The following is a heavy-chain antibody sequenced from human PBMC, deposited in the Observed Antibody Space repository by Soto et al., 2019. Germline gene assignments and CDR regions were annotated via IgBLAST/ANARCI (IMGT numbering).Heavy chain of an antibody. J-gene: IGHJ4*02. V-gene: IGHV1-3*01. Sequence: ASVKVSCKASGYTFTSYPMHRVRQAPGPGLEWIGWINAGNGDTIYSQKFQGRVTITRDTSTNTAYMELSSLRSEDTAVFYCARDWTHYDSSGPGDYWGQGTLVTVSS. CDR2: INAGNGDT. CDR3: ARDWTHYDSSGPGDY. CDR1: GYTFTSYP. D-gene: IGHD3-22*01.